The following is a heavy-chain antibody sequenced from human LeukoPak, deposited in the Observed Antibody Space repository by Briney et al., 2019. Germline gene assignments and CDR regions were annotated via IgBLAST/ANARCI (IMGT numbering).Heavy chain of an antibody. D-gene: IGHD3-3*01. Sequence: SETLSLTCAVYGESFSGYYWSWIRQPPGKGLEWIGEINHSGSTNYNPSLKSRVTISVDTSKNQFSLKLSSVTAADTAVYYCARGSILRFLEWPRAFDIWGQGTMVTVSS. CDR1: GESFSGYY. CDR2: INHSGST. V-gene: IGHV4-34*01. J-gene: IGHJ3*02. CDR3: ARGSILRFLEWPRAFDI.